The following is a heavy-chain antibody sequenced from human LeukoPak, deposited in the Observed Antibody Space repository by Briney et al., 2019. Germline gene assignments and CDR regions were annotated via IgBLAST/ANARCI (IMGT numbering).Heavy chain of an antibody. D-gene: IGHD3-22*01. Sequence: SETLSLTCTVSGGSISSYYWSWIRRPPGKGLEWIGYIYYSGSTNYNPSLKSRVTISVDTSKNQFSLKLSSVTAADTAVYYCAGGSGYYYFDYWGQGTLVTVSS. J-gene: IGHJ4*02. CDR3: AGGSGYYYFDY. CDR1: GGSISSYY. V-gene: IGHV4-59*01. CDR2: IYYSGST.